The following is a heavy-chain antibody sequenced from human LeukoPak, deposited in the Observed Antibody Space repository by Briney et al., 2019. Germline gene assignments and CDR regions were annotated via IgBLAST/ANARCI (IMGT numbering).Heavy chain of an antibody. CDR2: IYWDDDK. CDR1: GFSLSTSGVG. CDR3: AHRPNWGPYNWFDP. Sequence: SGPTLVNPTQTLTLTCTFSGFSLSTSGVGVGWIRQPPGKALEWLALIYWDDDKRYSPSLKSRLTITKDTSKNQVVPTMTNMDPVDTATYYCAHRPNWGPYNWFDPWGQGTLVTVSS. D-gene: IGHD7-27*01. V-gene: IGHV2-5*02. J-gene: IGHJ5*02.